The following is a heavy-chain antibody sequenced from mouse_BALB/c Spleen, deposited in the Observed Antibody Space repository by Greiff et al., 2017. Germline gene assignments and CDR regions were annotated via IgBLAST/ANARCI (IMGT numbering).Heavy chain of an antibody. CDR1: GFTFSDYY. V-gene: IGHV5-4*02. Sequence: EVMLVESGGGLVKPGGSLKLSCAASGFTFSDYYMYWVRQTPEKRLEWVATISDGGSYTYYPDSVKGRFTISRDNAKNNLYRQMSSLKSEDTAMYYCARGTTYYFDYWGQGTTLTVSS. D-gene: IGHD2-14*01. CDR3: ARGTTYYFDY. J-gene: IGHJ2*01. CDR2: ISDGGSYT.